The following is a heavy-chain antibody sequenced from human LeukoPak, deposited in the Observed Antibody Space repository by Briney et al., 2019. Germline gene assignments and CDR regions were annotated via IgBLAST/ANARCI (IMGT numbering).Heavy chain of an antibody. Sequence: ASVKVSCKASGGTFSSYAISWVRQAPGQGLEWLGWINPKSGAADYAQQFRGRVTMTRDTSINTGYMEMKRVTSDDTAVYYCAIDLGDTSGYYHDYWGQGTLVTVSS. V-gene: IGHV1-2*02. J-gene: IGHJ4*02. D-gene: IGHD3-22*01. CDR3: AIDLGDTSGYYHDY. CDR2: INPKSGAA. CDR1: GGTFSSYA.